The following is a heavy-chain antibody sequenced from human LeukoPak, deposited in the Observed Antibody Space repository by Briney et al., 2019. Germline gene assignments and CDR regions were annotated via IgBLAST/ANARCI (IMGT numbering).Heavy chain of an antibody. J-gene: IGHJ5*02. CDR3: VRGSITMVRGVIIRSRWFDP. CDR1: GGSFSGYY. V-gene: IGHV4-34*01. Sequence: SETLSLTCAVYGGSFSGYYWSWIRQPPGKGLEWIGEINHSGSTNYNPSLKSRVTISVDTSKNQFSLKLSSVTAADTAVYYCVRGSITMVRGVIIRSRWFDPWGQGTLVTVSS. D-gene: IGHD3-10*01. CDR2: INHSGST.